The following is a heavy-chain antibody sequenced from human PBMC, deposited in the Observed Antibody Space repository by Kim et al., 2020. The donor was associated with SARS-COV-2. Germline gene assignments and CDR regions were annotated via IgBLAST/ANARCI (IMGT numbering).Heavy chain of an antibody. D-gene: IGHD2-2*01. V-gene: IGHV4-31*02. Sequence: LVSRINISVDTSKNQFSLKLSSVTAADTAVYYCARGYCSSTSCYASGFDPWGQGTLVTVSS. J-gene: IGHJ5*02. CDR3: ARGYCSSTSCYASGFDP.